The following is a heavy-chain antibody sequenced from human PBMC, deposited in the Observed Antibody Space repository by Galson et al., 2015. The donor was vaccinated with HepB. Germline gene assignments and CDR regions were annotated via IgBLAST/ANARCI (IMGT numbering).Heavy chain of an antibody. V-gene: IGHV1-2*06. CDR1: AYAFIGYY. J-gene: IGHJ4*02. CDR2: INPNNGGT. Sequence: SVKVSCKASAYAFIGYYLHWVRQAPGQGLEWMGRINPNNGGTNYAQNFQGRVTMTTDTSISTAYMELSGLRSDDTAIYYYASPSSSGSYFPDYWGRGTLVTVSS. D-gene: IGHD3-10*01. CDR3: ASPSSSGSYFPDY.